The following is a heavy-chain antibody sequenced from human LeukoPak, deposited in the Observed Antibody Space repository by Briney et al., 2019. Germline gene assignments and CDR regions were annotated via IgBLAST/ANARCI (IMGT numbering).Heavy chain of an antibody. CDR1: GFTFSRYS. CDR3: AKDAGLLLRIDY. J-gene: IGHJ4*02. V-gene: IGHV3-21*01. D-gene: IGHD3-22*01. CDR2: IYFTGNYI. Sequence: SGGSLRLSCVTSGFTFSRYSMRWVRQATGKGLEWVSSIYFTGNYISYADSVKGRFTISRDNAKNSLYLQMNSLRAEDTAVYYCAKDAGLLLRIDYWGQGTLVTVSS.